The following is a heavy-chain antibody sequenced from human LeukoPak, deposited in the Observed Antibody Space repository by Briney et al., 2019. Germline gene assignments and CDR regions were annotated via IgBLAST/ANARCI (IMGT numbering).Heavy chain of an antibody. V-gene: IGHV3-20*04. CDR1: GSTFDDYG. Sequence: GGSLRLSCAASGSTFDDYGMSWVRQAPGKGLEWVSGINWNGGSTGYADSVKGRFTISRDNAKNSLYLQMNSLRAEDTAVYYCARTYGSGSYVGMDVWGQGTTVTVSS. D-gene: IGHD3-10*01. CDR2: INWNGGST. CDR3: ARTYGSGSYVGMDV. J-gene: IGHJ6*02.